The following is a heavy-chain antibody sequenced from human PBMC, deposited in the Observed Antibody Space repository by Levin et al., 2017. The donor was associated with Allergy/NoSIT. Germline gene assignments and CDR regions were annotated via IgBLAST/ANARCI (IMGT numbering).Heavy chain of an antibody. CDR3: ARDRADGGDGVGPVHQ. D-gene: IGHD4-17*01. Sequence: PGESLKISWAASGFSFGDSEMHWVRQAPGKGLEWVSFISSGGTTKYYADSVKGRFTISRDNANNLLYLQMDSLRVDDTGVYYWARDRADGGDGVGPVHQWGQGTLVTVSS. V-gene: IGHV3-48*03. J-gene: IGHJ4*02. CDR2: ISSGGTTK. CDR1: GFSFGDSE.